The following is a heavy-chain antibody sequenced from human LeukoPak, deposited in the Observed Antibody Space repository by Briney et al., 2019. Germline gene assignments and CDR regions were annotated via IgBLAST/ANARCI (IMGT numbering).Heavy chain of an antibody. J-gene: IGHJ4*02. D-gene: IGHD6-13*01. Sequence: SETLSLTCTVSGGSISSHHWSWIRRPPGKGLEWIGYIYYSGSTNYKPSLKSRVTISVDTSKNQFSLKLTSVTAADTAVYYCARHLDIAASGTFDYWGQGILVTVSS. CDR1: GGSISSHH. CDR2: IYYSGST. V-gene: IGHV4-59*08. CDR3: ARHLDIAASGTFDY.